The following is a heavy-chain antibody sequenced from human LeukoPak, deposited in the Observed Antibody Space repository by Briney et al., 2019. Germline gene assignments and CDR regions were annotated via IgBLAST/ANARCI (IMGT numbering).Heavy chain of an antibody. D-gene: IGHD6-13*01. CDR3: ARRDSNSWAIDY. J-gene: IGHJ4*02. CDR2: IYYSGST. CDR1: GGSISSYY. V-gene: IGHV4-59*08. Sequence: PSETLSLTCTVSGGSISSYYWSWIRQPPGKGLEWIGYIYYSGSTTYNPSLKTRVTMSVDTSKNQFSLNLSSVTAADTAVYYCARRDSNSWAIDYWGQGTLVTVSS.